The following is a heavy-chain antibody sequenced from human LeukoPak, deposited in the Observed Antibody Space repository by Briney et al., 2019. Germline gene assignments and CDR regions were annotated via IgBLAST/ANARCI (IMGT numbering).Heavy chain of an antibody. J-gene: IGHJ4*02. CDR1: GGSISSGSYY. CDR3: ARGGASFWSGYYTY. V-gene: IGHV4-61*02. D-gene: IGHD3-3*01. Sequence: PSETLSLTCTVSGGSISSGSYYWSWIRQPAGKGLEWIGRIYTSGSTNYNPSLKSRVTMSVDTSKNQFSLKLSSVTAADTAVYYCARGGASFWSGYYTYWGQGTLVTVSS. CDR2: IYTSGST.